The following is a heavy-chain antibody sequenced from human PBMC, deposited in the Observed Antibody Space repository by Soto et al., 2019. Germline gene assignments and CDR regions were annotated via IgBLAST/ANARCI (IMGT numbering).Heavy chain of an antibody. D-gene: IGHD6-19*01. CDR1: GFTFSGSA. CDR3: TRPEGAAVAGTYYYYGMDV. Sequence: GGSLRLSCAASGFTFSGSAMHWVRQASGKGLEWVGRIRSKANSYATAYAASVKGRFTISRDDSKNTAYLQMNSLKTEDTAVYYCTRPEGAAVAGTYYYYGMDVWGQGTTVTVSS. V-gene: IGHV3-73*01. J-gene: IGHJ6*02. CDR2: IRSKANSYAT.